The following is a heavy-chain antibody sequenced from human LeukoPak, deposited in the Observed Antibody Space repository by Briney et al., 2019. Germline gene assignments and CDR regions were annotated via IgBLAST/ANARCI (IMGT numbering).Heavy chain of an antibody. CDR2: IYHSGST. Sequence: NASGTLSLTCAVSGGSISSSNWWSWVRQPPGKGLEWIGEIYHSGSTNYNPSLKSRVTISVDKSKNQFSLKLSSVTAADTAVYYCARVTTVTPRDYYGMDVWGQGTTVTVCS. V-gene: IGHV4-4*02. D-gene: IGHD4-17*01. CDR3: ARVTTVTPRDYYGMDV. J-gene: IGHJ6*02. CDR1: GGSISSSNW.